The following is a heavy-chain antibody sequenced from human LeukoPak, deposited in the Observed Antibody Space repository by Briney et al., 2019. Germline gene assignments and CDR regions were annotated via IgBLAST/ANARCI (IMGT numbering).Heavy chain of an antibody. J-gene: IGHJ3*01. D-gene: IGHD2-15*01. CDR2: ICASGSNP. CDR3: AQDGYCSSAHCYTGAIEM. CDR1: WFNFSSYL. Sequence: GGSLRLSCGASWFNFSSYLVSCVRQAPGEGREWGAGICASGSNPHYSASVKGRFLISRDNTENTVYLQMKSLRAEDTAVYFCAQDGYCSSAHCYTGAIEMRGQGTMVIVSS. V-gene: IGHV3-23*01.